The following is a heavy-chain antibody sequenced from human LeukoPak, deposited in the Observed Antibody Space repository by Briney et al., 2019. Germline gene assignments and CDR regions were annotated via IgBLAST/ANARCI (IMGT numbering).Heavy chain of an antibody. J-gene: IGHJ4*02. CDR3: AREKIYYDSSGYPYYFDY. CDR1: GFTFSSNS. CDR2: ISSGSSYI. D-gene: IGHD3-22*01. V-gene: IGHV3-21*01. Sequence: GGSLRLSCAASGFTFSSNSMNWVRQAPGKGLEWVSSISSGSSYIYYADSVKGRFTISRDNAKNSLYLQMNSLRAEDTAVYYCAREKIYYDSSGYPYYFDYWGQGTLVTVSS.